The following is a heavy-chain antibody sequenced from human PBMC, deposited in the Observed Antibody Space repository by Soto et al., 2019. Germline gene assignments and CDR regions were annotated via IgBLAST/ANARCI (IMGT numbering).Heavy chain of an antibody. Sequence: GGSLRLSCAASGFTFDDYAMHWVRQAPGKGLEWVSGIGWNSGSIGYADSVKGRFTISRDNAKNSLYLQMNSLRAEDTALYYCAKGDTDDLPENWFDPWGQGTLVTVS. CDR2: IGWNSGSI. J-gene: IGHJ5*02. V-gene: IGHV3-9*01. D-gene: IGHD3-3*01. CDR1: GFTFDDYA. CDR3: AKGDTDDLPENWFDP.